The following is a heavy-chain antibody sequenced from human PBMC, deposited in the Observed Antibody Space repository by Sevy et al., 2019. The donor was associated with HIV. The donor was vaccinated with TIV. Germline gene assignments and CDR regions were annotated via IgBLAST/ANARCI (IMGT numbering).Heavy chain of an antibody. Sequence: GALRLSCTASGFDFANAWMNWVRQAPGKGLEWVGHIKSITDGGAADYAAPVKGRFTISRHDSKNTLYLHMNSLKAEDTAVYYCSTDDLISYWGRGTLVTVSS. CDR2: IKSITDGGAA. CDR1: GFDFANAW. J-gene: IGHJ4*02. CDR3: STDDLISY. V-gene: IGHV3-15*07.